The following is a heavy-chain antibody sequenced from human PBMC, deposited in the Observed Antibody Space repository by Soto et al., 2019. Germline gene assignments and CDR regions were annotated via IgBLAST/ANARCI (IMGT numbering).Heavy chain of an antibody. Sequence: ASETLSLTCTVSGGSISSSSYYWGWIRQPPGKGLEWIGSIYYSGSTYYNPSLKSRVTISVDTSKNQFSLKLSSVTAADTAVYYCARLSYDSTDYWGQGTLVTVSS. CDR2: IYYSGST. CDR3: ARLSYDSTDY. V-gene: IGHV4-39*01. D-gene: IGHD3-22*01. CDR1: GGSISSSSYY. J-gene: IGHJ4*02.